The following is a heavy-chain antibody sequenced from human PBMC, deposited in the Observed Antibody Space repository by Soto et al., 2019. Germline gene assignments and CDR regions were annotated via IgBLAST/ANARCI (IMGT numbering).Heavy chain of an antibody. CDR1: RFSMSNHP. J-gene: IGHJ4*02. Sequence: SXRLSCIFSRFSMSNHPLTWVRQAPGKGLEWVSSISSTGSKTYYADSIKVRFTISRDNSKNTVFLQMNSLRPDDMAFYFCAREPKPFLTGYYDLWGQGTLVTVS. V-gene: IGHV3-23*01. D-gene: IGHD3-9*01. CDR2: ISSTGSKT. CDR3: AREPKPFLTGYYDL.